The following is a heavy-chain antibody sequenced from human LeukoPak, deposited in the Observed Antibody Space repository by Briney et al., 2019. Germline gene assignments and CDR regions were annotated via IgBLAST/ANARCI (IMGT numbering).Heavy chain of an antibody. CDR1: GGSFSGYY. J-gene: IGHJ4*02. CDR3: ARRKYCSGGSCFAFDY. CDR2: INHSGST. V-gene: IGHV4-34*01. Sequence: SETLSLTCAVYGGSFSGYYWSWIRQPPGKGLEWIGGINHSGSTNYNPSLKSRVTISVDTSKNQFSLKLSSVTAADTAVYYCARRKYCSGGSCFAFDYWGQGTLVTVSS. D-gene: IGHD2-15*01.